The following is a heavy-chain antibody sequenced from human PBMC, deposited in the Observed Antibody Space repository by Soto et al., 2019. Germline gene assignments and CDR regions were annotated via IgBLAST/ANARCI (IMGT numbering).Heavy chain of an antibody. Sequence: EVQLAESGGGLVQPGGSLRLSCEASGFTFSSHSMNWVRQAPGKGLEWLSYISRTSFTIHYADSVKGRFTISRDNAKSSLYLQMNSPRGEDTAVYFCAKAQRYGDRYNYSYMDVWGKGTTVTVSS. CDR2: ISRTSFTI. D-gene: IGHD4-17*01. J-gene: IGHJ6*03. V-gene: IGHV3-48*01. CDR3: AKAQRYGDRYNYSYMDV. CDR1: GFTFSSHS.